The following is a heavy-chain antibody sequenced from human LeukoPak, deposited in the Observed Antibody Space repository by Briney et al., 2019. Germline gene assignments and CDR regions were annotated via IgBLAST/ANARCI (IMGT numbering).Heavy chain of an antibody. D-gene: IGHD4-17*01. CDR1: GGSISSYY. V-gene: IGHV4-59*01. CDR2: IYYSGST. J-gene: IGHJ3*02. Sequence: SETLSLTCTVSGGSISSYYWSWIRQPPGKGLEWIGYIYYSGSTNYNPSLKSRVTISVDTSKNQFSLKLSSVTAADTAVYYCARTTVTDDAFDIWGQGTMVTVSS. CDR3: ARTTVTDDAFDI.